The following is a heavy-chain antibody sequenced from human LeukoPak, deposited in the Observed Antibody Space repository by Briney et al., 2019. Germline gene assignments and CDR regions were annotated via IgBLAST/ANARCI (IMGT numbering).Heavy chain of an antibody. V-gene: IGHV4-59*01. J-gene: IGHJ4*02. CDR3: AREGMYYDSSGGFDY. Sequence: SETLSLTCTVSGGSISSYYWSWIGQPPGKGLEWIGYIYYSGSTNYNPSLKSRVTISVDTSKNQFSLKLSSVTAADTAVYYCAREGMYYDSSGGFDYWGQGTLVTVSS. CDR1: GGSISSYY. CDR2: IYYSGST. D-gene: IGHD3-22*01.